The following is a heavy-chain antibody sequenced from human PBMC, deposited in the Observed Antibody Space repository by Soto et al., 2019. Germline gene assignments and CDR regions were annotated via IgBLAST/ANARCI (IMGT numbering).Heavy chain of an antibody. CDR2: IYYSGNT. Sequence: QVQLQESGPGLVKPSQTLSLTCTVSNGPITSSGYYWNWIRQHPGKGLEWIGNIYYSGNTNYNPSLKSRVTISVDTSDKQFSLTLTSVTAADTAVYYCARDCGGDCSHNPNTLGYWGQGTLVTVSS. J-gene: IGHJ4*02. CDR3: ARDCGGDCSHNPNTLGY. CDR1: NGPITSSGYY. V-gene: IGHV4-31*03. D-gene: IGHD2-21*02.